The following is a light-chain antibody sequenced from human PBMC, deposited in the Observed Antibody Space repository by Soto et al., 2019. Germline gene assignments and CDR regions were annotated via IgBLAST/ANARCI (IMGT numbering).Light chain of an antibody. Sequence: EIVLTQSPGTLSLSPGERATLSCRASQSISSSYFAWYQQRPGQAPRLLIYGASSRATGIPDRFSGSGSGTDFTLTISRLEPGDFAVYYCQQYGSSPSWTFGQGTKVEIK. CDR3: QQYGSSPSWT. CDR1: QSISSSY. J-gene: IGKJ1*01. V-gene: IGKV3-20*01. CDR2: GAS.